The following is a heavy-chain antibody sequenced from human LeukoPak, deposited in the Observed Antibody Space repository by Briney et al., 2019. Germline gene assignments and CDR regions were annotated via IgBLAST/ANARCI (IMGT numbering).Heavy chain of an antibody. V-gene: IGHV4-39*01. D-gene: IGHD4-23*01. CDR1: GGSISSSSYY. J-gene: IGHJ4*02. CDR3: ARLYGGYFDY. Sequence: SETLSLTCTVSGGSISSSSYYWGWIRQPPGKGLEWIGSICYSGSTYYNPSLKSRVTISVDTSKNQFSLKLSSVTAADTAVYYCARLYGGYFDYWGQGTLVTVSS. CDR2: ICYSGST.